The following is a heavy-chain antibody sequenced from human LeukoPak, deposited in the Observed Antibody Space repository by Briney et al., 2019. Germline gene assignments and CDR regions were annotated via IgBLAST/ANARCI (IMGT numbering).Heavy chain of an antibody. CDR2: ISWNSGSI. Sequence: PGGSLRLSCAASGFTFDDYAMHWVRQAPGKGLEWVSGISWNSGSIGYADSVKGRFTISRDNAKNSLYLQMNSLRAEDTALYYCAKDIGGIAVAATDYYYYGMDVWGQGTLVTVSS. J-gene: IGHJ6*02. CDR1: GFTFDDYA. V-gene: IGHV3-9*01. CDR3: AKDIGGIAVAATDYYYYGMDV. D-gene: IGHD6-19*01.